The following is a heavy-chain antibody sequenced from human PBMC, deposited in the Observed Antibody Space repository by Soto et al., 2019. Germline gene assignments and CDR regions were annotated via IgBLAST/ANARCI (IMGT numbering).Heavy chain of an antibody. CDR1: GGTFSSYA. J-gene: IGHJ6*02. CDR3: ARDGPAAICNYYYGMDV. Sequence: QVQLVQSGAAVKKPGSSVKVSCKASGGTFSSYAISWVRQAPGQGLEWMGGIIPIFGTANYAQKFQGRVTITAVESTSTAYMEMSSLRSEDTAVYYCARDGPAAICNYYYGMDVWGQGTMVTVSS. V-gene: IGHV1-69*12. D-gene: IGHD2-2*02. CDR2: IIPIFGTA.